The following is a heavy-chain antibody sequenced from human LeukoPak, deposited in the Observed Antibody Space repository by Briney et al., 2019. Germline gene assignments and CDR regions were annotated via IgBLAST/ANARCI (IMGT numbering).Heavy chain of an antibody. V-gene: IGHV1-18*01. D-gene: IGHD2-21*02. CDR1: GYTFTSYG. Sequence: ASVKVSCKASGYTFTSYGISWVRQAPGQGLEWMGWISAYNGNTNYAQKLQGRVTMTTDTSTSTAYMELRSLRSDDTAVYYCARDGSGGVVTAPYYYYGMDVWGQGTTVTVSS. CDR3: ARDGSGGVVTAPYYYYGMDV. J-gene: IGHJ6*02. CDR2: ISAYNGNT.